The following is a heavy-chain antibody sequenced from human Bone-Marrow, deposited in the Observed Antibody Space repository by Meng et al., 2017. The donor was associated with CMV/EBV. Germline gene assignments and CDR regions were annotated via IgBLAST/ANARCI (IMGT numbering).Heavy chain of an antibody. Sequence: ESLKISCTVSGGSISSYYWSWIRQPPGKGLEWIGYIYYSGSTNYNPSLKSRVTISVDTSKNQFSLKLSSVTAADTAVYYCARARRGYQLLNDYWGQGNLVNVSS. D-gene: IGHD2-2*01. V-gene: IGHV4-59*01. CDR3: ARARRGYQLLNDY. J-gene: IGHJ4*02. CDR2: IYYSGST. CDR1: GGSISSYY.